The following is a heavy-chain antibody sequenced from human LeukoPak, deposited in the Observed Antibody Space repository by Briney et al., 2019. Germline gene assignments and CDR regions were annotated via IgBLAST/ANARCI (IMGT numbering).Heavy chain of an antibody. Sequence: GGSLRLFCAASGFTFSSYSMNWVRQAPGKGLEWVSSISSSSSYIYYADSVKGRFTISRDNAKNSLYLQMNSLRAEDTAVYYCARDGGSYSIWDYWGQGTLVTVSS. J-gene: IGHJ4*02. CDR2: ISSSSSYI. CDR1: GFTFSSYS. V-gene: IGHV3-21*01. CDR3: ARDGGSYSIWDY. D-gene: IGHD1-26*01.